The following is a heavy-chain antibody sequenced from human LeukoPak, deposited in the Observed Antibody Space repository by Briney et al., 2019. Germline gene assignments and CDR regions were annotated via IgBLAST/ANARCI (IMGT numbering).Heavy chain of an antibody. J-gene: IGHJ6*02. CDR2: IYYSGST. D-gene: IGHD4-17*01. CDR1: GASISPYY. Sequence: SETLSLTCSVSGASISPYYWVWIRQPPGKGLEWIGYIYYSGSTNYNPSLKSRVTISVDTSKNQFSLKLSSVTAADTAVYYCASTLYGDPSNYYYYGMDVWGQGTTVTVSS. V-gene: IGHV4-59*01. CDR3: ASTLYGDPSNYYYYGMDV.